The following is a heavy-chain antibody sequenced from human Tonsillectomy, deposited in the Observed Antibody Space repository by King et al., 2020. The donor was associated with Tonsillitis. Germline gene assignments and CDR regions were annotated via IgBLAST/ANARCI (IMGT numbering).Heavy chain of an antibody. CDR2: IIPVYGTA. CDR3: ARDIREGDPFGEPFALDFDY. CDR1: GGTFRTYA. Sequence: QLVQSGAEVKKPGSSVKVSCKASGGTFRTYAISWVRQAPGQGLEWMGGIIPVYGTANYAQRFQGRVTITADESTSTAYMELSSLRSEDTAVYYCARDIREGDPFGEPFALDFDYWGQGTLVTVSS. J-gene: IGHJ4*02. D-gene: IGHD3-10*01. V-gene: IGHV1-69*12.